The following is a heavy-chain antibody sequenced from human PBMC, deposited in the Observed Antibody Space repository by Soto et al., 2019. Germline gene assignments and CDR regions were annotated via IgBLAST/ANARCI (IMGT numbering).Heavy chain of an antibody. D-gene: IGHD6-13*01. CDR2: INPSGGST. V-gene: IGHV1-46*03. CDR1: GYTFTRYY. CDR3: AREGTAAAGKKH. J-gene: IGHJ4*02. Sequence: QVQLVQSGAEVKKPGASVKVSCKASGYTFTRYYMHWVREAPGQGLEWMGIINPSGGSTSYAQKFQGRVTMTRDTSTSTVYMELSSLRSEDTAVYYCAREGTAAAGKKHWGQGTLVTVSS.